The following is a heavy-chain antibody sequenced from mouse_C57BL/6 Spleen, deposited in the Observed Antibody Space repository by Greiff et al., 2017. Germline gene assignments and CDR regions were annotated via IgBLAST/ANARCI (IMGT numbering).Heavy chain of an antibody. CDR1: GYTFTSSW. CDR3: ARSGANWDLAWFAY. CDR2: INPSNGGT. Sequence: QVQLQQPGTELVKPGASVKLSCKASGYTFTSSWMHWVKQRPGQGLEWIGNINPSNGGTNYNEKFKSKATLTVDKSSSTAYMQLSSLTSEDSAVYYCARSGANWDLAWFAYWGQGTLVTVSA. D-gene: IGHD4-1*01. J-gene: IGHJ3*01. V-gene: IGHV1-53*01.